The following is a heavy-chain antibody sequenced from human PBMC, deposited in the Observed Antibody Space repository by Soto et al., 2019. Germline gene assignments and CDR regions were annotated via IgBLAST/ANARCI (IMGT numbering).Heavy chain of an antibody. CDR3: ARGNYGLDV. V-gene: IGHV3-11*01. J-gene: IGHJ6*02. Sequence: WGCRILTCAASIFTFSDHYMSKIRQAPGKGLEWVSYIYNSASTRSYGDSMKCRFSISRDNAKNTLYLQMNSLRTDGTAVYYCARGNYGLDVWGPGTTVT. CDR2: IYNSASTR. CDR1: IFTFSDHY.